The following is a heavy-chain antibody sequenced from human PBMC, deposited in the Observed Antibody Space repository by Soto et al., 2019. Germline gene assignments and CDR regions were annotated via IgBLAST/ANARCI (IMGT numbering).Heavy chain of an antibody. Sequence: SVKVSCKASGGTFSSYTISWVRQAPGQGLEWMGGIIPIFGTANYAQKFQGRVTITADESTSTAYMELSSLRSEDTAVYYCARGNQEWLQLWYFDLWGRGTLVTVSS. CDR3: ARGNQEWLQLWYFDL. CDR2: IIPIFGTA. D-gene: IGHD5-12*01. V-gene: IGHV1-69*13. J-gene: IGHJ2*01. CDR1: GGTFSSYT.